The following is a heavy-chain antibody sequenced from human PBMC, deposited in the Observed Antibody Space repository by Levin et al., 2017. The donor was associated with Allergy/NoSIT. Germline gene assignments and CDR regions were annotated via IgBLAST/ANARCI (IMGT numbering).Heavy chain of an antibody. J-gene: IGHJ4*02. V-gene: IGHV3-7*01. D-gene: IGHD4-23*01. Sequence: GGSLRLSCAGSGFTFSVYWMMWVRQAPGKGLEWVANINQDGSETYYVDSLRGRFTISRDNTKNFLFLQMSSMRVDDTARYFCGVGGGNTAVINWGQGTPVTVSS. CDR2: INQDGSET. CDR1: GFTFSVYW. CDR3: GVGGGNTAVIN.